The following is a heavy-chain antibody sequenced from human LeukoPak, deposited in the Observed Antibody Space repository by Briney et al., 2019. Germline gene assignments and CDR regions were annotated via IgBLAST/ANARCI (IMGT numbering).Heavy chain of an antibody. CDR2: ISAYSGNT. D-gene: IGHD2-2*01. CDR1: GYTFSSYG. V-gene: IGHV1-18*01. Sequence: ASVKVSCKASGYTFSSYGISWVRQAPGQGLEWMGWISAYSGNTHYAQKFQGRVTMTTDTSTTTAYMELRGLRSDDTAVYYCARPSRYCSSTSCPPDAFDIWGQGTMVTVSS. J-gene: IGHJ3*02. CDR3: ARPSRYCSSTSCPPDAFDI.